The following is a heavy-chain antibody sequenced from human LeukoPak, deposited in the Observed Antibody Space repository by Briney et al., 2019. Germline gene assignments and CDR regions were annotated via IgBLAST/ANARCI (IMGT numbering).Heavy chain of an antibody. CDR3: ARVEGWTYYFDY. CDR1: GGSISSYY. CDR2: IYYSGST. Sequence: PSETLSLTCTVSGGSISSYYWSWIRQPPGKGLEWIGYIYYSGSTNYNPSLKSRVTISVDTSKSQFSLKLSSVTAADTAVYYCARVEGWTYYFDYWGQGTLVTVSS. J-gene: IGHJ4*02. D-gene: IGHD3/OR15-3a*01. V-gene: IGHV4-59*01.